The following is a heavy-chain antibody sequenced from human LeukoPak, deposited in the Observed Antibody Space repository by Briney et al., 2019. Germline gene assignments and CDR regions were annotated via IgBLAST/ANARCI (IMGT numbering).Heavy chain of an antibody. J-gene: IGHJ3*02. V-gene: IGHV1-69*04. CDR1: GGTFSSYA. Sequence: AASVKVSCKASGGTFSSYAISWVRQAPGQGLEWMGRIIPILGIANYAQKFQGRVTITADKSTSTAYMELSSLRSEDTAVYYCARSNRPDAYPPPPQLTEMATTNAFDIWGQGTMVTVSS. CDR3: ARSNRPDAYPPPPQLTEMATTNAFDI. CDR2: IIPILGIA. D-gene: IGHD5-24*01.